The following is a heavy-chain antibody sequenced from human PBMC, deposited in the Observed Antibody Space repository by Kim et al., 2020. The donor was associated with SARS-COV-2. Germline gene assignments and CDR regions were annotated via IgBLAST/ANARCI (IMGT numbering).Heavy chain of an antibody. Sequence: GGSLRLSCAASGFTFSSYAMHWVRQAPGKGLEYVSAISSNGGSTYYANSVKGRFTISRDNSKNTLYLQMGSLRAEDMAVYYCARGPSVVLGSFDYWGQGTLVTVSS. CDR2: ISSNGGST. CDR3: ARGPSVVLGSFDY. D-gene: IGHD2-2*01. V-gene: IGHV3-64*01. J-gene: IGHJ4*02. CDR1: GFTFSSYA.